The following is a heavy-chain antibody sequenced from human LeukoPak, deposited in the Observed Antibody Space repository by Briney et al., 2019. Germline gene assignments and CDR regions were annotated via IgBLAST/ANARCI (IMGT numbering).Heavy chain of an antibody. CDR2: IYYSGST. CDR3: ARVTMPYYFDY. V-gene: IGHV4-39*01. Sequence: SETLSLTCTVSGGSISNTNYYWGWIRQPPGKGLEWIGSIYYSGSTYYNPSLKSRVTISIDTSKNQFSLKLSSVTAADTAVYYCARVTMPYYFDYWGQGTLVTVSS. J-gene: IGHJ4*02. D-gene: IGHD4-17*01. CDR1: GGSISNTNYY.